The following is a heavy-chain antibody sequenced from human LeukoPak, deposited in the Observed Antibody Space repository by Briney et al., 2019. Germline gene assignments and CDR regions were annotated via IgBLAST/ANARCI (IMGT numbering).Heavy chain of an antibody. CDR1: GGSISSYY. CDR3: AASYYDILTGYYYDAFDI. J-gene: IGHJ3*02. CDR2: MNYSGGT. D-gene: IGHD3-9*01. V-gene: IGHV4-59*01. Sequence: KSSETLSLTCTVSGGSISSYYWSWLRQPPGKGLEWIGYMNYSGGTNYNPSFNSQVTMSVDTPKNQFSLKLSSVTAADAAVYYCAASYYDILTGYYYDAFDIWGEGTMVAVSS.